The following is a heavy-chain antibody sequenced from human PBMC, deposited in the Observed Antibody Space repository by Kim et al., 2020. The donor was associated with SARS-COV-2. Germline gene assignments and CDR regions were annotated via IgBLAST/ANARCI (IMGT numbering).Heavy chain of an antibody. Sequence: GGSLRLSCAASGFTLDTWAMHWVRQAPGKGLEWVSFISYDGDNKYYADSVKGRFAVSRDNSKNTVYLQMNSLRAEDTAVYYCARGGRSHVFDIWGQGTMVTVSS. CDR2: ISYDGDNK. V-gene: IGHV3-30*09. CDR3: ARGGRSHVFDI. CDR1: GFTLDTWA. J-gene: IGHJ3*02. D-gene: IGHD1-26*01.